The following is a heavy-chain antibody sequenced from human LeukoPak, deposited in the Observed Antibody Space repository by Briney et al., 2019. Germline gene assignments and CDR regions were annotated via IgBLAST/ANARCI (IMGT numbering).Heavy chain of an antibody. Sequence: ASVKVSCKASGYTFTSYAMHWVRQAPGQRLEWMGWISAYNGNTNYVEKFQGRVTMTRDTSTSTVYMELSSLRSEDTAIYYCARARGSGSYYGHDYYYYHYMDVWGKGTTVTVSS. V-gene: IGHV1-3*01. D-gene: IGHD3-10*01. CDR1: GYTFTSYA. CDR2: ISAYNGNT. J-gene: IGHJ6*03. CDR3: ARARGSGSYYGHDYYYYHYMDV.